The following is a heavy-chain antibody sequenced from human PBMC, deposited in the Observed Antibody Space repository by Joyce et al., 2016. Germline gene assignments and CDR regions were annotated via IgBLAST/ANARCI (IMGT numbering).Heavy chain of an antibody. V-gene: IGHV3-21*01. CDR3: ARGWISYYYAMDV. CDR1: GSTFSSSS. Sequence: QLVESGGGVVKAGGSLRRSCEASGSTFSSSSMSWFRQAPGKGLECVAAISATSYYIFHAVTVRDRFTVSRDNAKKTLYLQMNSLRAEDSAVFYWARGWISYYYAMDVCGQGTTVTVSS. J-gene: IGHJ6*02. D-gene: IGHD1-1*01. CDR2: ISATSYYI.